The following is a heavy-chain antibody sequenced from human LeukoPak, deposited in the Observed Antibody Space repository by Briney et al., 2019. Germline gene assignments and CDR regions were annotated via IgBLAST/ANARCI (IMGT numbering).Heavy chain of an antibody. CDR3: ARDRGYSTFDI. V-gene: IGHV3-7*05. J-gene: IGHJ3*02. D-gene: IGHD5-18*01. Sequence: PGGSLRLSCAAPGFTYSDYYMSWVRQAPGKGLEWVANMDLDGTEKNYVDSVKGRFTISRDNAKNLLYVQMNSLRAEDTAVYYCARDRGYSTFDIWGQGTMVTVSS. CDR1: GFTYSDYY. CDR2: MDLDGTEK.